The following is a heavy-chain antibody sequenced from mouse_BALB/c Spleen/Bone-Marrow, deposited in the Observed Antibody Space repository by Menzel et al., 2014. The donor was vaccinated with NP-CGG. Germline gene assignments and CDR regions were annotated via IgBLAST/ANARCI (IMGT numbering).Heavy chain of an antibody. CDR3: ERQIFALSTALDY. Sequence: EVQGVESGGGLVKPGGSLKLSCAASGFTFSSYAMSWVRQTPEKRLEWVATISSGGSHTYYPDSVKGRFTISRDNAKNTLYLQMSSLMSEDTPMYYSERQIFALSTALDYWGLGATRTVPS. CDR2: ISSGGSHT. V-gene: IGHV5-9-3*01. J-gene: IGHJ2*01. D-gene: IGHD2-1*01. CDR1: GFTFSSYA.